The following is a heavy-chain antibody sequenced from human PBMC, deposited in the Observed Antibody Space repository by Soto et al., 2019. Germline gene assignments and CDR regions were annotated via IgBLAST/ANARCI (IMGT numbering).Heavy chain of an antibody. CDR1: GYKSSSFA. Sequence: VASVKVSCKASGYKSSSFAVHWVRQGPGQRLEWMGWINAASGDAKYSENLQGRFTITRDTSATTAYMELSSLRSEDTAVYYCASGDHVWGSYLMWGQGTLVTVSS. CDR2: INAASGDA. J-gene: IGHJ4*02. D-gene: IGHD3-16*02. V-gene: IGHV1-3*01. CDR3: ASGDHVWGSYLM.